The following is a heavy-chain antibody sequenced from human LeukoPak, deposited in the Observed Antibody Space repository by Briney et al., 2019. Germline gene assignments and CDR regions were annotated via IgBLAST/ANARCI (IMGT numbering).Heavy chain of an antibody. D-gene: IGHD3-3*01. Sequence: GGSLRLSCAAPGFTFSSYGMNWVRQAPGKGLEGVSYISTSGTTIYYADSVKGRFTISRDNAENSLYLQMNSLRAEDTAVYYCARAGYDDFWSGYYIVDYWGQGTLVTVSS. J-gene: IGHJ4*02. CDR1: GFTFSSYG. CDR3: ARAGYDDFWSGYYIVDY. V-gene: IGHV3-48*01. CDR2: ISTSGTTI.